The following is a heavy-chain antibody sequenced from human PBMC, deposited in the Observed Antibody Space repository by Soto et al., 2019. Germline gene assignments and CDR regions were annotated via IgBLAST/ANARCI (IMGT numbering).Heavy chain of an antibody. J-gene: IGHJ4*02. CDR3: AREDCSGGSCYPVAPYFDY. CDR1: GYTFTRYY. Sequence: ASVKVSCKASGYTFTRYYMHWVRQAPGQGLEWMGIINPSGGSTSYAQKFQGRVTMTRDTSTSTVYMELSSLRSEDTAVYYCAREDCSGGSCYPVAPYFDYWGQGTLVTVSS. V-gene: IGHV1-46*01. D-gene: IGHD2-15*01. CDR2: INPSGGST.